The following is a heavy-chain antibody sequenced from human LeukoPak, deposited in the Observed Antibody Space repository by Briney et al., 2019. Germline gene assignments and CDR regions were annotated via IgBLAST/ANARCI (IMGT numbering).Heavy chain of an antibody. CDR1: GYTFTVYY. J-gene: IGHJ6*03. V-gene: IGHV1-8*03. CDR2: MNPNSGNT. Sequence: ASVTVSFKASGYTFTVYYMHWVRQAPGQGLEWMGWMNPNSGNTGYAQKFQGRVTITRNTSISTAYMELSSLRSEDTAVYYCARGYYDILTGYLRYYYYMDVWGKGTTVTVSS. D-gene: IGHD3-9*01. CDR3: ARGYYDILTGYLRYYYYMDV.